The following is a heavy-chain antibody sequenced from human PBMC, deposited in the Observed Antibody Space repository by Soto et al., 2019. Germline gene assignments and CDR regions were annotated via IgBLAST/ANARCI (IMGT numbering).Heavy chain of an antibody. V-gene: IGHV1-69*13. CDR3: ARETVRGVHNY. Sequence: SGKVSCKAAGGTFSSDAVVWVRQAHGQGIEWMGAIIPIFGTANYAQKFQGRVTITADESTSTAYMELSSLRSEDTAVYYCARETVRGVHNYWGQGTLVTVSS. D-gene: IGHD3-10*01. J-gene: IGHJ4*02. CDR1: GGTFSSDA. CDR2: IIPIFGTA.